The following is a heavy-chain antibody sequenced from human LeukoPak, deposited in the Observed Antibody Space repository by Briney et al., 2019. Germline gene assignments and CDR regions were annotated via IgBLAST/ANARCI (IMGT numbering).Heavy chain of an antibody. CDR3: ARVPAAGTVFDY. D-gene: IGHD6-13*01. J-gene: IGHJ4*02. CDR2: IYYSGST. Sequence: SETLSLTCAVSGGSIRSYYWSWIRQPPGKGLEWIGYIYYSGSTNYNPSLKSRVTISVDTSKNQFSLKLSSVTAADTAVYYCARVPAAGTVFDYWGQGTLVTVSS. CDR1: GGSIRSYY. V-gene: IGHV4-59*01.